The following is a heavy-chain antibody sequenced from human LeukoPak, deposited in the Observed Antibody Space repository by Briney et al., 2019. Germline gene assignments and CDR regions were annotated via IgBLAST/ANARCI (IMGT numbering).Heavy chain of an antibody. CDR3: AKQKGYVKFGELLSYFDY. J-gene: IGHJ4*02. V-gene: IGHV1-18*01. Sequence: ASVKVSCKASGYTFTSYGISWVRQAPGQGLEWMGWISAYNGNTNYAQKLQGRVTMTTDTSTSTAYMELRSLRAEDTAVYYCAKQKGYVKFGELLSYFDYWGQGTLVTVSS. CDR1: GYTFTSYG. CDR2: ISAYNGNT. D-gene: IGHD3-10*01.